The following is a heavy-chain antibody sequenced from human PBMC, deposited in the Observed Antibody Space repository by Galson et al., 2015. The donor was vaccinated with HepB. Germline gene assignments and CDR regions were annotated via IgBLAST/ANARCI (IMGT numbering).Heavy chain of an antibody. Sequence: LRLSCAASGFTFSSYAMHWVRQAPGKGLEWVAVISYDGSNKYYADSVKGRFTISRDNSKNTLYLQMNSLRAEDTAVYYCARDWQVEAYGGNSVPGYWGQGTLVTVSS. D-gene: IGHD4-23*01. V-gene: IGHV3-30-3*01. CDR3: ARDWQVEAYGGNSVPGY. CDR1: GFTFSSYA. CDR2: ISYDGSNK. J-gene: IGHJ4*02.